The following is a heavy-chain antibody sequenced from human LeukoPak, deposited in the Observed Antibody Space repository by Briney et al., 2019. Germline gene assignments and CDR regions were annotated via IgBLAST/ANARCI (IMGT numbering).Heavy chain of an antibody. CDR1: GYTFSGYS. CDR3: ARDWAHSSFDY. CDR2: IDPTSGSA. D-gene: IGHD3-16*01. Sequence: GASVKVSCKASGYTFSGYSMHWVRQAPGQGPEWMGMIDPTSGSATYAQKFQGSVTMTRDTSTSTLYMELSSLRSDDTAVYYCARDWAHSSFDYWGQGTPVIVSS. J-gene: IGHJ4*02. V-gene: IGHV1-46*01.